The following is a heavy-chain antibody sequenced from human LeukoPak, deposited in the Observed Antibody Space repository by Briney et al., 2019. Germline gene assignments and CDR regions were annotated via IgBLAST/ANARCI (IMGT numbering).Heavy chain of an antibody. Sequence: GGSLRLSCSASGLTFNSYAMHWVRQAPGKGLEYVSGVSTNGGSTYYADSAKDRFTISRDNSKNTLYLQMSSLRPEDTAVYYCVKDNSGWLYYFDNWGQGTLVTVSS. V-gene: IGHV3-64D*09. CDR1: GLTFNSYA. D-gene: IGHD6-19*01. CDR3: VKDNSGWLYYFDN. CDR2: VSTNGGST. J-gene: IGHJ4*02.